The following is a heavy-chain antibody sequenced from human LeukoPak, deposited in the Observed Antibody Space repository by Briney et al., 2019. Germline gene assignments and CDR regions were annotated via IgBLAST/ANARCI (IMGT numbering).Heavy chain of an antibody. CDR1: GGSISSYY. V-gene: IGHV4-4*07. CDR3: ARVHSSGWSGGGYFDY. D-gene: IGHD6-19*01. CDR2: IYTSGST. J-gene: IGHJ4*02. Sequence: SETLSLTCTVSGGSISSYYWSWIRQPAGKGLEWIGRIYTSGSTNYNPSLKSRVTMSVDTSKNQFSLKLSSVTAADTAVYYCARVHSSGWSGGGYFDYWGQGTLVTVPS.